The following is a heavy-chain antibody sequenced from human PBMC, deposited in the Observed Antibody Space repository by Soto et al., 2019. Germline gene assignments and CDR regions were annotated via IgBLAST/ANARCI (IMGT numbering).Heavy chain of an antibody. D-gene: IGHD1-26*01. V-gene: IGHV3-7*01. CDR3: ALEVSWALVS. J-gene: IGHJ4*02. CDR2: INPAGSQA. CDR1: GFSFADNY. Sequence: PGGSLRLSCAASGFSFADNYMSWIRQAPGKGLECVAKINPAGSQAYYVDSFRGRFTMSRDNAKNSLDLQMDSLRADDTAVYYCALEVSWALVSWDPGTLLTVSS.